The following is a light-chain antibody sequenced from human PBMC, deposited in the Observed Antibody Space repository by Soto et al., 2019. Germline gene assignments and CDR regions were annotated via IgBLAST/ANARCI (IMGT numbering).Light chain of an antibody. CDR2: EVT. CDR3: CSYAGSSSSI. CDR1: SSDAGTYNL. Sequence: QSALTQPASVSGSPGQSITISCSGTSSDAGTYNLVSWYQQYPGKAPRLMIYEVTKRPSGVSNRFSGSKSGNTASLTISGLQPEDEADYYCCSYAGSSSSIFGTGTKLTVL. J-gene: IGLJ1*01. V-gene: IGLV2-23*02.